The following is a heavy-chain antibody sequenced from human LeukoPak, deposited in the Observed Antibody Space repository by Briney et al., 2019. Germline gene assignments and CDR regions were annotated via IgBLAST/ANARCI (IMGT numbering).Heavy chain of an antibody. CDR2: ISGSGGST. CDR3: AKGPYYDILTGPDY. Sequence: PGGSLRLSCAASGFTFSSYAMSWVRQAPGKGLEWVSAISGSGGSTYCADSVKGRFTISRDNSKNTLYLQMNSLRAEDTAVYYCAKGPYYDILTGPDYWGQGTLVTVSS. CDR1: GFTFSSYA. J-gene: IGHJ4*02. V-gene: IGHV3-23*01. D-gene: IGHD3-9*01.